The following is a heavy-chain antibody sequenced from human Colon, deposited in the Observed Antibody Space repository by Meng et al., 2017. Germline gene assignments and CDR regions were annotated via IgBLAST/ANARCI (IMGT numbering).Heavy chain of an antibody. D-gene: IGHD3-9*01. Sequence: QLQLKGSGPGLVKPSGPLSLSGTVSGAPITKKNYYWVWIRQPPGKGLEWIGNIYYTEATYYNPSLKGRVTISLDTSKNQFSLNLNAVTAADTALYYCVRQGMTSYSWGYWGQGTLVTVSS. CDR1: GAPITKKNYY. CDR3: VRQGMTSYSWGY. J-gene: IGHJ4*02. V-gene: IGHV4-39*01. CDR2: IYYTEAT.